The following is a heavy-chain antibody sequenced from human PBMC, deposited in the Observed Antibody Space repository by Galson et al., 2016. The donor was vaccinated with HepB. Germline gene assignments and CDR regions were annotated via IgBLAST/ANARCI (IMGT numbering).Heavy chain of an antibody. D-gene: IGHD2-8*01. CDR2: IYSSGST. CDR3: ARALMEDYNSSSMDV. Sequence: SETLSLTCTVSRGSVRSGSHYWTWIRQPPGKGLEWIGYIYSSGSTNYNRSLKSRVTMSVDTSKNQSSLKVNSVTAAYTAVYYCARALMEDYNSSSMDVWGQGTKVTVSS. V-gene: IGHV4-61*01. CDR1: RGSVRSGSHY. J-gene: IGHJ6*02.